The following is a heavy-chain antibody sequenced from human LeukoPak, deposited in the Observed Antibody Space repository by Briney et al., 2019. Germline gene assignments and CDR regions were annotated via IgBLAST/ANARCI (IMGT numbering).Heavy chain of an antibody. CDR3: ARDRWGTYYYGMDV. CDR1: GFTVSSNY. V-gene: IGHV3-66*01. CDR2: IYSGGST. J-gene: IGHJ6*02. Sequence: GGSLRLSCAASGFTVSSNYMSWVRQAPGKGLEWVSVIYSGGSTYYADSVKGRFTISKDNSKNTLCLQMNSLRDEDTAVYYCARDRWGTYYYGMDVWGQGTTVTVSS. D-gene: IGHD3-16*01.